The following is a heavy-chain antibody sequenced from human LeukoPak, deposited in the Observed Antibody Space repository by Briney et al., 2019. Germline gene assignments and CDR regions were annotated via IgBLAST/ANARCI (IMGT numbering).Heavy chain of an antibody. CDR1: GFTFSDYG. Sequence: SGGSLRPSCAASGFTFSDYGMHWVRQAPGKGLEWVAVISYDGSKKYYADSVKGRFTISRDNSKNTLYLQMNSLRAEDTAVYYCAKGYYLSDYWGQGTLVTVSS. D-gene: IGHD3-10*01. V-gene: IGHV3-30*18. CDR2: ISYDGSKK. CDR3: AKGYYLSDY. J-gene: IGHJ4*02.